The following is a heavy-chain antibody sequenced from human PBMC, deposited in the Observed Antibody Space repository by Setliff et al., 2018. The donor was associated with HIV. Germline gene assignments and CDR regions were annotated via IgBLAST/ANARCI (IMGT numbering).Heavy chain of an antibody. D-gene: IGHD1-1*01. CDR2: VSASGTT. V-gene: IGHV4-4*08. Sequence: SETLSLTCSVSGGSMSRVYWTWIRQPPGKGLEWIGYVSASGTTKYNPSLQSRFTISGDSSKNQCSLRLSSVTAADSAVYYFAKEGSWNDDSGAFNIWGQGTMVTVSS. CDR1: GGSMSRVY. CDR3: AKEGSWNDDSGAFNI. J-gene: IGHJ3*02.